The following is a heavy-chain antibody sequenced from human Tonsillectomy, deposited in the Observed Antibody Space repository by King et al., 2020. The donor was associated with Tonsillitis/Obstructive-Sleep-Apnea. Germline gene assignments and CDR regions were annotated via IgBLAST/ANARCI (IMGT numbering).Heavy chain of an antibody. J-gene: IGHJ6*03. CDR2: ISYSGST. V-gene: IGHV4-59*01. CDR1: GGSISSYY. Sequence: VQLQESGPGLVKPSETLSLTCTVSGGSISSYYWSWIRQPPGKGLEWIGYISYSGSTNYNPSLKSRVTISVDTSKNQFSLKLSSVTAADTAVYYCARGRASTYSWRDYYYMDVWGKGTTVTVSS. CDR3: ARGRASTYSWRDYYYMDV. D-gene: IGHD4-11*01.